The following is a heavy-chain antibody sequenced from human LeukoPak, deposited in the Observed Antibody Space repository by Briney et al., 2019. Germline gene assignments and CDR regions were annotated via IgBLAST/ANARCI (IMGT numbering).Heavy chain of an antibody. J-gene: IGHJ4*02. CDR3: ARDTRSGWSYFDY. D-gene: IGHD6-19*01. CDR2: IWYDGSNK. Sequence: GRSLRLSCAASGFTFSSYGMHWVRQAPGKGLEWVAVIWYDGSNKYYADSVKGRFTISRDNSKNTLYLQMNSLRAEDTAVYYCARDTRSGWSYFDYWGQRTLVTVSS. CDR1: GFTFSSYG. V-gene: IGHV3-33*01.